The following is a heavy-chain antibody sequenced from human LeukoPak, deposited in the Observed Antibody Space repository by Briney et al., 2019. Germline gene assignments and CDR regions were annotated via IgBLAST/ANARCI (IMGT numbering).Heavy chain of an antibody. CDR1: GFTFGDYA. J-gene: IGHJ4*02. CDR2: IRSKAYSGTT. CDR3: TREFYYTDKCLLRYFGPAFDY. Sequence: PGGSLRLSCTASGFTFGDYAMNWVRQAPGKGLEWVGFIRSKAYSGTTEYAATVKFRFTISSDDSKIIAYLQKYSLNTEDTAVYYCTREFYYTDKCLLRYFGPAFDYWGQGPLVTVSS. V-gene: IGHV3-49*04. D-gene: IGHD3-9*01.